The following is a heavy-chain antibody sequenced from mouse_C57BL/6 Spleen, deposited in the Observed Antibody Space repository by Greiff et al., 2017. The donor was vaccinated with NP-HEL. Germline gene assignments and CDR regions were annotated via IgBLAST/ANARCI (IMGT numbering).Heavy chain of an antibody. Sequence: VQLQQPGAELVKPGASVKMSCKASGYTFTSYWITWVKQRPGQGLEWIGDIYPGSGSTNYNEKFKSKATLTVDTSSSTAYMQLSSLTSEDSAVYYCARNDYDKDAMDYWGQGTSVTVSS. CDR1: GYTFTSYW. CDR2: IYPGSGST. V-gene: IGHV1-55*01. J-gene: IGHJ4*01. CDR3: ARNDYDKDAMDY. D-gene: IGHD2-4*01.